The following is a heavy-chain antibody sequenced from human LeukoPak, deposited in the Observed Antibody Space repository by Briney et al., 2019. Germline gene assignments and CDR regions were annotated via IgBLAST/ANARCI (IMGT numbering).Heavy chain of an antibody. D-gene: IGHD6-19*01. J-gene: IGHJ4*02. CDR3: ARAPRYSSGWYLPARQQNQYYFDY. V-gene: IGHV1-18*04. CDR1: GYTFTSYG. CDR2: ISAYNGNT. Sequence: ASVKVSCKASGYTFTSYGISWVRQAPGQGLEWMGCISAYNGNTNYAQKLQGRVTMTTDTSTSTAYMELRSLRSDDTAVYYCARAPRYSSGWYLPARQQNQYYFDYWGQGTLVTVSS.